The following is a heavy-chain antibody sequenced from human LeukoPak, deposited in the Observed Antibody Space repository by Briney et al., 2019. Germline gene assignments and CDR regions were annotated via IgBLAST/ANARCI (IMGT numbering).Heavy chain of an antibody. J-gene: IGHJ4*02. CDR1: GYSIRSGYY. V-gene: IGHV4-38-2*02. CDR3: ATHGDYYDTSGYPHVFDC. D-gene: IGHD3-22*01. CDR2: IYHSGSI. Sequence: SETLSLTCTVSGYSIRSGYYWGWIRQPPGKGLEWIGSIYHSGSIYHKPSLKSRVTISVDTSKNQFSLRLSSVTAADTAVYYCATHGDYYDTSGYPHVFDCWGQGALVTVSS.